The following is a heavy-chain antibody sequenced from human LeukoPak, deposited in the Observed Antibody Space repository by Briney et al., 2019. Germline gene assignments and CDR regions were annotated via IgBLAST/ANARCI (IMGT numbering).Heavy chain of an antibody. CDR3: ARDRGSDIVVVPGWFDP. CDR2: INPNSGGT. J-gene: IGHJ5*02. Sequence: ASVKVSCKASGYTFTGYYMHWVRQAPGQGLEWMGWINPNSGGTNYAQKFQGRVTMTRDTSISTAYMELSRLRSDDTAVYYSARDRGSDIVVVPGWFDPWGQGTLVTVSS. D-gene: IGHD2-2*01. CDR1: GYTFTGYY. V-gene: IGHV1-2*02.